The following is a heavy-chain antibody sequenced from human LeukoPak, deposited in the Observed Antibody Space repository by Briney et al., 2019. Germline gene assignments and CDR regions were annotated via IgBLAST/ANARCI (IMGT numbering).Heavy chain of an antibody. V-gene: IGHV1-18*01. D-gene: IGHD3-22*01. J-gene: IGHJ4*02. CDR3: ARVFSSDYYDSSGYLDY. CDR1: GYTFTSYG. CDR2: ISAYNGNT. Sequence: ASVKVSCKASGYTFTSYGISWVRQAPGQGLEWMGWISAYNGNTNYAQKLQGRVTITRNTSISTAYMELSSLRSEDTAVYYCARVFSSDYYDSSGYLDYWGQGTLVTVSS.